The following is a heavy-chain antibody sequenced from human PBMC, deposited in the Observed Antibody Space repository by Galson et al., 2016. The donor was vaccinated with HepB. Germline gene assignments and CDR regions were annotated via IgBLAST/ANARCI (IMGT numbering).Heavy chain of an antibody. D-gene: IGHD2-8*02. V-gene: IGHV3-30*04. Sequence: SLRLSCAASGFTLSSYAMHWVRQAPGKGLDWVAVVGNDGMNKFYADSVKGRFTISRDNSKNTLYLQMNSLRPEDTAVYYCARTDFESTGQYFDYWGHGTLVTVSS. CDR2: VGNDGMNK. CDR3: ARTDFESTGQYFDY. CDR1: GFTLSSYA. J-gene: IGHJ4*01.